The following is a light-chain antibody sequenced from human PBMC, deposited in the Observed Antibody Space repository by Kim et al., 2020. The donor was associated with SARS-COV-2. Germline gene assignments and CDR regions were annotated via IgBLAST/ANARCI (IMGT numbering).Light chain of an antibody. V-gene: IGKV3-20*01. CDR3: QQYGSSPSLT. J-gene: IGKJ4*01. Sequence: ENVLTQSPGTLSLSPGERATLSCRASQSVGSTFLAWYQQKPGQAPRLLIYDTSSRATGIPDRFSGSGSGTDFTLTISRLESEDFAVYYCQQYGSSPSLTFGGGTKVDIK. CDR2: DTS. CDR1: QSVGSTF.